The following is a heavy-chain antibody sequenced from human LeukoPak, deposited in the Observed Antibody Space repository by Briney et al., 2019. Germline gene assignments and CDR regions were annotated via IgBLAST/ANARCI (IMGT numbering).Heavy chain of an antibody. V-gene: IGHV4-34*01. Sequence: PSETLSLTCAVYGGSFSGYYWSWIRQPPGMGLDWIGEINHSGSTNYNPSLKSRVTISVDTSKNQFSLKLSSVTAADAAVYYCARARRGYNYRGNWFDPWGQGTLVTVSS. CDR3: ARARRGYNYRGNWFDP. D-gene: IGHD5-18*01. CDR2: INHSGST. J-gene: IGHJ5*02. CDR1: GGSFSGYY.